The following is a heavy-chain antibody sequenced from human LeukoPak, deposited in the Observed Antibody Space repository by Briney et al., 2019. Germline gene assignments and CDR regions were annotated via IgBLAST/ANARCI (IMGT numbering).Heavy chain of an antibody. CDR1: LHTFTGYY. CDR3: ARDHAGDY. V-gene: IGHV1-2*02. J-gene: IGHJ4*02. Sequence: ASVKVSRKASLHTFTGYYMHSVRQAPGQGLEWMGWINPNSGGTNYVQKFQGRVTMTRDTSISTAYMELSRLRSDDTAVYYCARDHAGDYWGQGTLVTVSS. CDR2: INPNSGGT. D-gene: IGHD3-10*01.